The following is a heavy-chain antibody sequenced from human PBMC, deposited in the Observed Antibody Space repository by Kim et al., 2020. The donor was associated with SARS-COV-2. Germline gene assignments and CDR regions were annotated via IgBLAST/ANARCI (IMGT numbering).Heavy chain of an antibody. D-gene: IGHD3-9*01. CDR1: GGSISSYY. J-gene: IGHJ4*02. CDR2: IYYSGST. V-gene: IGHV4-59*01. Sequence: SETLSLTCTVSGGSISSYYWSWIRQPPGKGLEWIGYIYYSGSTNYNPSLKSRVTISVDTSKNQFSLKLSSVTAADTAVYYCAREGFDWLTSSPAAYFDYWGQGTLVTVSS. CDR3: AREGFDWLTSSPAAYFDY.